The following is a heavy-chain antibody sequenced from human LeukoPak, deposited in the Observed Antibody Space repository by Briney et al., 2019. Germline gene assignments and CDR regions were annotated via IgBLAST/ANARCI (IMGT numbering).Heavy chain of an antibody. CDR2: ISGSGGST. Sequence: PGGSLRLSCAASGFTFSDYYMSLVRQAPGKGLEWVSAISGSGGSTYYADSVKGRFTISRDNSKNTLYLQMNSLRAEDTAVYYCAKDRRYSYGYIDYWGQGTLVTVSS. J-gene: IGHJ4*02. V-gene: IGHV3-23*01. CDR3: AKDRRYSYGYIDY. D-gene: IGHD5-18*01. CDR1: GFTFSDYY.